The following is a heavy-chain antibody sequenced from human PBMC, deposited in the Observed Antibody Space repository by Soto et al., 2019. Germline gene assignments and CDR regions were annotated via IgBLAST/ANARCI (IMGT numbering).Heavy chain of an antibody. CDR2: ISSSSSTI. Sequence: EVQLVESGGGLVQPGGSLRLSCAASGFTFSSYSMNWVRQAPGKGLEWGSYISSSSSTIYYADSVKGRFTISRDNAKNSLYLQMSSLRAEDTAVYYCARSNLVTLRIPDAFDIWGQGTMVTVSS. CDR1: GFTFSSYS. CDR3: ARSNLVTLRIPDAFDI. J-gene: IGHJ3*02. D-gene: IGHD2-21*02. V-gene: IGHV3-48*01.